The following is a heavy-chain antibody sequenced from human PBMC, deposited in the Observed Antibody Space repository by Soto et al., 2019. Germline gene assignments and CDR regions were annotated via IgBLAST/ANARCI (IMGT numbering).Heavy chain of an antibody. CDR3: ARLVYDTRLNYLYFDF. D-gene: IGHD2-8*01. J-gene: IGHJ4*02. CDR1: GVSISSGNW. CDR2: IFHDGTA. V-gene: IGHV4-4*02. Sequence: PSETLSLTCAVSGVSISSGNWWTWVRQTPQRGLEYIGEIFHDGTANYYPSFERRVAISVDTSKNQFSLKLTSVTAADTAIYFCARLVYDTRLNYLYFDFSGQGALVTVS.